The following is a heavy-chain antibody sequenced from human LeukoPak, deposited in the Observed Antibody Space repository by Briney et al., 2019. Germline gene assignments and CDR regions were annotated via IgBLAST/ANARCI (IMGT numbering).Heavy chain of an antibody. CDR3: ARDRGPYCSSTSCDFVELYYYMDV. J-gene: IGHJ6*03. CDR2: TYYRSKWHN. D-gene: IGHD2-2*01. CDR1: GVSVSSNSAA. Sequence: SQTLSLTCAISGVSVSSNSAAWNWIRQSPPRGLEWLGRTYYRSKWHNAYAVSVKSRITINPDTSKYQFSLQLNSVTPEDTAVYYCARDRGPYCSSTSCDFVELYYYMDVWGKGTTVTVSS. V-gene: IGHV6-1*01.